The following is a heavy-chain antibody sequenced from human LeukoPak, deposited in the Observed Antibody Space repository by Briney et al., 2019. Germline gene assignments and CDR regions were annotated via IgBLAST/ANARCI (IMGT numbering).Heavy chain of an antibody. CDR3: AKDLSSSSWSAWFDP. D-gene: IGHD6-13*01. CDR2: ISGSGGST. CDR1: GFTFSSYA. Sequence: GGSLRLSCAASGFTFSSYAMSWVRQAPGKGLEWVSAISGSGGSTYYADSVKGRFTISRDNSKNTLYLQMNSLRAEDTAVYYCAKDLSSSSWSAWFDPWGQGTLVTVSS. J-gene: IGHJ5*02. V-gene: IGHV3-23*01.